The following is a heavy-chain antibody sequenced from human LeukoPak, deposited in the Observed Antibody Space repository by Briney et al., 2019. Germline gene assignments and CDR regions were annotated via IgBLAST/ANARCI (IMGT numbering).Heavy chain of an antibody. D-gene: IGHD6-13*01. CDR1: GFTFDDYG. Sequence: GGSLRLSCAASGFTFDDYGMSWVRQAPGKGLEWVSGINWNGGSTGYADSVKGRFTISRDNAKNSLYLQMNRLRAEDTALYYCARDLTPPRHSSSWYVDYYYYYMDVWGKGTTVTVSS. CDR2: INWNGGST. V-gene: IGHV3-20*04. J-gene: IGHJ6*03. CDR3: ARDLTPPRHSSSWYVDYYYYYMDV.